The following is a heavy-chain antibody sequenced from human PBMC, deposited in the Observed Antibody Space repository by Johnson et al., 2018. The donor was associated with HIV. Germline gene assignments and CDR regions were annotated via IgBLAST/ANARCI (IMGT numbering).Heavy chain of an antibody. CDR3: AKDLNYGSGPVDI. Sequence: VQLVESGGGLVQPGGSLRLSCAASGFTVSSNYMSWVRQAPGKGLEWVSTINWNGGSTGYVDSLKGRFNISRDNAKNTLYLQMNSLRAEDTAVYYCAKDLNYGSGPVDIWGRGTMVTVSS. D-gene: IGHD3-10*01. J-gene: IGHJ3*02. CDR1: GFTVSSNY. CDR2: INWNGGST. V-gene: IGHV3-66*01.